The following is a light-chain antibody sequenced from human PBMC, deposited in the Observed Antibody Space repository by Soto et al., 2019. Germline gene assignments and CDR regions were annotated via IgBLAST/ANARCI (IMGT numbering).Light chain of an antibody. V-gene: IGKV3-15*01. J-gene: IGKJ5*01. Sequence: EIVMTQSPATLSVSPGDRAILSCRASQSVSDKLAWYRQKPGQAPRLLIYSASTRATGIPARFSGAGSGTEFTLTINGLQSEDFAVYYCHQYSKWPPITFGQGTRWRL. CDR1: QSVSDK. CDR2: SAS. CDR3: HQYSKWPPIT.